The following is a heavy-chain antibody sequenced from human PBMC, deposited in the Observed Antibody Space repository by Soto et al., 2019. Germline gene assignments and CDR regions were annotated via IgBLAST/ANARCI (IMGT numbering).Heavy chain of an antibody. J-gene: IGHJ6*02. V-gene: IGHV5-51*01. Sequence: GESLKISCRTSGYSFSNYWIGWVRQMPGKGLEWMGIVYPGDSDIRYSPSFQGQVTISADKSISTAYLQWSSLKASDTAMYYCARQVLQAPHYGMDVWGQGTTVTVSS. CDR1: GYSFSNYW. CDR3: ARQVLQAPHYGMDV. CDR2: VYPGDSDI. D-gene: IGHD2-15*01.